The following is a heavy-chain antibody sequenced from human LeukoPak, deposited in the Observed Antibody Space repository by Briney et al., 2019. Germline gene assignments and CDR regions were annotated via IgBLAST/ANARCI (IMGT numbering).Heavy chain of an antibody. CDR3: ARTRVGAFDI. Sequence: GGSLRLSCAASGFTFSSYWMSWVRLAPGKGLEWVANIKQDGSVKYCVDSVTGRFTISRDNAKNSLYLQMNGLRAEDTAVYYCARTRVGAFDIWGQGTMVTVSS. J-gene: IGHJ3*02. CDR2: IKQDGSVK. CDR1: GFTFSSYW. V-gene: IGHV3-7*01.